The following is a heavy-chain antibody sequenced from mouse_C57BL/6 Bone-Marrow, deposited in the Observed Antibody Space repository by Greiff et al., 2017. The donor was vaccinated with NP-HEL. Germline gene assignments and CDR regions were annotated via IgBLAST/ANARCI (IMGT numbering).Heavy chain of an antibody. D-gene: IGHD1-2*01. J-gene: IGHJ4*01. CDR2: ISSGGDYI. CDR1: GFTFSSYA. Sequence: EVKLMESGEGLVKPGGSLKLSCAASGFTFSSYAMSWVRQTPEKRLEWVAYISSGGDYIYYADTVKGRFTISRDNARNTLYLQMSSLKSEDTAMYYCTRVLLRPFYYAMDYWGQGTSVTVSS. CDR3: TRVLLRPFYYAMDY. V-gene: IGHV5-9-1*02.